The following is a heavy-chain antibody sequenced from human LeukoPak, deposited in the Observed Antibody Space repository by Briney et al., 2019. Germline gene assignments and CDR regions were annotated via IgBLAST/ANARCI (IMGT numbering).Heavy chain of an antibody. CDR1: GFTFSSYA. V-gene: IGHV3-23*01. Sequence: GGSLRLSWAAAGFTFSSYAMSWVRQAPGKGLEWVSAISGSGGSTYYADSVKGRFTISRDNSKNTLYLQMNSLRAEDTAVYYCAKDRRGYSNDGYFDYWGQGTLVTVSS. CDR3: AKDRRGYSNDGYFDY. CDR2: ISGSGGST. J-gene: IGHJ4*02. D-gene: IGHD4-11*01.